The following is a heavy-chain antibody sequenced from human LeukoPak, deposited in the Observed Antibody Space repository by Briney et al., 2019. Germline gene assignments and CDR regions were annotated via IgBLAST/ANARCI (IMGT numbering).Heavy chain of an antibody. Sequence: SQTLSLTCTVSGGSISSYYWSWIRQPPGKGLEWIGYIYYSGSTNYNPSHKSRVTISVDTSKNQFSLKLSSVTAADTAVYYCARKKRWAYCGGDCYPFDLWGRGTLVTVSS. CDR2: IYYSGST. D-gene: IGHD2-21*01. J-gene: IGHJ2*01. CDR1: GGSISSYY. V-gene: IGHV4-59*08. CDR3: ARKKRWAYCGGDCYPFDL.